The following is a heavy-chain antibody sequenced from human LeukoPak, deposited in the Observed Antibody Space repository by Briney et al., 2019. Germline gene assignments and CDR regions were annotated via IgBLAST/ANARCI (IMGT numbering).Heavy chain of an antibody. J-gene: IGHJ4*02. CDR3: ARALSWFGELGTDY. V-gene: IGHV3-9*01. CDR2: ISWNSGSI. D-gene: IGHD3-10*01. Sequence: GGSLRLSCAASGFTFDDYAMHWVRQAPGKGLEWVSGISWNSGSIGYADSVKGRFTISRDNAKNSLYLQMNSLRAEDTALYYCARALSWFGELGTDYWGQGTLVTVSS. CDR1: GFTFDDYA.